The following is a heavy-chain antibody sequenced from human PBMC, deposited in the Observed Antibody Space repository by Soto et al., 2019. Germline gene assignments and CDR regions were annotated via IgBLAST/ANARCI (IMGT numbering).Heavy chain of an antibody. CDR2: IYYSGST. J-gene: IGHJ4*02. CDR3: ATLRDSSSSVDY. Sequence: SETLSLTCTVSGGSISSYYWSWIRQPPGKGLEWIGYIYYSGSTNYNPSLKSRVTISVDTSKNQFSLELSSVTAADTAVYYCATLRDSSSSVDYWGQGTLVTVSS. D-gene: IGHD6-6*01. CDR1: GGSISSYY. V-gene: IGHV4-59*01.